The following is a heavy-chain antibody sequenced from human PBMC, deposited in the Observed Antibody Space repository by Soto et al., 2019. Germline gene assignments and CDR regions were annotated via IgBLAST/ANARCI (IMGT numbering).Heavy chain of an antibody. CDR3: AREVDDYIWGSYGFSDY. CDR2: ISAYNGNT. J-gene: IGHJ4*02. D-gene: IGHD3-16*01. Sequence: ASVKVSCKASGYTFTSYGISWVRQAPGQGLEWMGWISAYNGNTNYAQKLQGRVTMTTDTSTSTAYMELRSLRSDDTAVYYCAREVDDYIWGSYGFSDYWGQGTLVTVSS. CDR1: GYTFTSYG. V-gene: IGHV1-18*01.